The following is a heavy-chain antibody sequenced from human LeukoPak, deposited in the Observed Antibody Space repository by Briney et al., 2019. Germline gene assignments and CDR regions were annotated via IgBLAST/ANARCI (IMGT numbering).Heavy chain of an antibody. V-gene: IGHV3-23*01. CDR1: GFTFSNYA. D-gene: IGHD6-13*01. J-gene: IGHJ4*02. Sequence: GGSLRLSCAASGFTFSNYAMHWVRQAPGKGLEWVSAISGSGGSTYYADSVKGRFTISRDNSKNTLYLQMNSLRAEDTAVYYCAKDYSSSWSLEYFDYWGQGTLVTVSS. CDR2: ISGSGGST. CDR3: AKDYSSSWSLEYFDY.